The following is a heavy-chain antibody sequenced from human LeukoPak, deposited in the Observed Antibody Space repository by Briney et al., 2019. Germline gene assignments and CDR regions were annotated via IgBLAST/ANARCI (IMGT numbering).Heavy chain of an antibody. J-gene: IGHJ6*02. CDR1: GGPFSSYA. D-gene: IGHD6-19*01. CDR3: ALVAGTGNYYYYGMDV. Sequence: GASVKVSCKASGGPFSSYAISWVRQAPGQGLEWMGGIIPIFGTANYAQKFQGRVTITADESTSAAYMELSSLRSEDTAVYYCALVAGTGNYYYYGMDVWGQGTTVTVSS. CDR2: IIPIFGTA. V-gene: IGHV1-69*13.